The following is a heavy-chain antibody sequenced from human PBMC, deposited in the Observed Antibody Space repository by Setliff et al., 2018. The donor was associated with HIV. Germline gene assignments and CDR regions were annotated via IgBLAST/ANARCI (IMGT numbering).Heavy chain of an antibody. CDR1: GGSISSNPSF. CDR2: IHHGGTT. Sequence: SETLSLTCTVSGGSISSNPSFWGWIRQSPGKGLEWIGTIHHGGTTFYNPSLKSRVTISIDTSKNQFSVALRSVTAADTAVYFCARSNDILTGYFPGYWGQGTLVTVSS. D-gene: IGHD3-9*01. V-gene: IGHV4-39*01. J-gene: IGHJ4*02. CDR3: ARSNDILTGYFPGY.